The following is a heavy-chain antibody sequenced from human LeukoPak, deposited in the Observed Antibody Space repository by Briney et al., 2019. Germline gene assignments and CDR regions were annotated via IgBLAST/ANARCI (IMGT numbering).Heavy chain of an antibody. V-gene: IGHV4-39*01. CDR1: GGSISSSSYY. CDR3: ARLTPLWANAFDI. CDR2: IYYSGST. D-gene: IGHD2-21*01. J-gene: IGHJ3*02. Sequence: SETLSLTCTVSGGSISSSSYYWGWIRQPPGKGLEWIGSIYYSGSTYYNPSLKGRVTISVDTSKNQFSLKLSSVTAADTAVYYCARLTPLWANAFDIWGQGTMVTVSS.